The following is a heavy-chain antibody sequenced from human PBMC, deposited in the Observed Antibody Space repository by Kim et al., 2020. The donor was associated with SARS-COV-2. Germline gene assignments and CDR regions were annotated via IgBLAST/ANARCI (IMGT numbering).Heavy chain of an antibody. J-gene: IGHJ6*02. CDR2: ISWNGGSI. CDR3: AKENIVVVPAATRRDYYYYYCMDV. Sequence: GGSLRLSCAASGFTFGDYAMHWVRQAPGKGLEWVSGISWNGGSIGYADSVKGRFTISRDNAKNSLYLQMNSLRAEDTALYYCAKENIVVVPAATRRDYYYYYCMDVWGQGTTVTVSS. V-gene: IGHV3-9*01. CDR1: GFTFGDYA. D-gene: IGHD2-2*01.